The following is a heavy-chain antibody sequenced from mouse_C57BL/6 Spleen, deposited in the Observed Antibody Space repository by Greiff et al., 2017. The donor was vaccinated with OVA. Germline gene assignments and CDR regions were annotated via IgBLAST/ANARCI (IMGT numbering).Heavy chain of an antibody. CDR3: AGVGTTVYYAMDY. Sequence: QVQLQQSGPELVKPGASVKISCKASGYAFSSSWMNWVKQRPGKGLEWIGRIYPGDGDTNYNGKFKGKATLTVDKSSSPAYMQLSSLTSEDYAVYFCAGVGTTVYYAMDYWGQGTSVTVSS. J-gene: IGHJ4*01. V-gene: IGHV1-82*01. CDR1: GYAFSSSW. CDR2: IYPGDGDT. D-gene: IGHD1-1*01.